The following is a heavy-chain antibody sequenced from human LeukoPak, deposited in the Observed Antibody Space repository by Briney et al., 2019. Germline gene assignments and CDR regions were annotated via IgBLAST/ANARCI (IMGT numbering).Heavy chain of an antibody. Sequence: SVKVSCKASGGTFSSYAISLVRQAPGQGLEWMGRIIPILGIANYAQKFQGRVTITADKSTSTAYMELSSLRSEDTAVYYCARLMDIVATRDYWGQGTLVTVSS. J-gene: IGHJ4*02. D-gene: IGHD5-12*01. CDR1: GGTFSSYA. V-gene: IGHV1-69*04. CDR3: ARLMDIVATRDY. CDR2: IIPILGIA.